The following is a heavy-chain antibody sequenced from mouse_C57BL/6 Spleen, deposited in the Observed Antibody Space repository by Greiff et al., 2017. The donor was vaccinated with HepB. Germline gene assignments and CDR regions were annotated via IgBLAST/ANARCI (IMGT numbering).Heavy chain of an antibody. CDR3: AREGYGYDSWFAY. J-gene: IGHJ3*01. V-gene: IGHV1-26*01. D-gene: IGHD2-2*01. Sequence: EVQLQQSGPELVKPGASVKISCKASGYTFTDYYMNWVKQSHGKSLEWIGDINPNNGGTSYNQKFKGKATLTVDKSSSTAYMELRSLTSEDSAVYYCAREGYGYDSWFAYWGQGTLVTVSA. CDR2: INPNNGGT. CDR1: GYTFTDYY.